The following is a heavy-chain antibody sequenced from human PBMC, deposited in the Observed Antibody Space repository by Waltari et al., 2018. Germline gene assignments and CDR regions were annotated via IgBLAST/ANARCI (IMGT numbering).Heavy chain of an antibody. CDR2: IYTSGST. V-gene: IGHV4-61*09. CDR3: ARRFKSGGAFDI. CDR1: GGSISSGSYY. Sequence: QVQLQESGPGLVKPSQTLSLTCTVSGGSISSGSYYWSWIRQPAGKGLEWIGYIYTSGSTNYNPSLKSRVTISVDTSKNQFSLKLSSVTAADTAVYYCARRFKSGGAFDIWGQGTMVTVSS. D-gene: IGHD5-12*01. J-gene: IGHJ3*02.